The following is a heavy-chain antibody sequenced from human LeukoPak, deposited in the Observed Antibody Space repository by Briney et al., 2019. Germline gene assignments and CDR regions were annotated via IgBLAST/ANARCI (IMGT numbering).Heavy chain of an antibody. D-gene: IGHD6-19*01. J-gene: IGHJ4*02. CDR1: GFTVSSNY. V-gene: IGHV3-66*01. Sequence: GGSLRLSCAASGFTVSSNYMSWVRQAPGKGLEWVSVIYSGGSTYYADSVKGRFTISRDNSKNTLYLQMNSLRAEDTAVYYCARDSVAGTYYSDYWGQGTLVTVSS. CDR2: IYSGGST. CDR3: ARDSVAGTYYSDY.